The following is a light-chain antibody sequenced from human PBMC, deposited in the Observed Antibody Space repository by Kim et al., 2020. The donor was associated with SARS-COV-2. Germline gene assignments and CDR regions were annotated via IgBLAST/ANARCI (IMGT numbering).Light chain of an antibody. V-gene: IGKV3-20*01. Sequence: LSLSPGESATLSCRASQSVDLYLAWYQQKPGQAPRLLIRGASSRAIGIPDRFSGSGSGTDFTLTITRLEPEDFAVYYCQQYAGQVTFGPGTKLEI. CDR1: QSVDLY. J-gene: IGKJ2*01. CDR3: QQYAGQVT. CDR2: GAS.